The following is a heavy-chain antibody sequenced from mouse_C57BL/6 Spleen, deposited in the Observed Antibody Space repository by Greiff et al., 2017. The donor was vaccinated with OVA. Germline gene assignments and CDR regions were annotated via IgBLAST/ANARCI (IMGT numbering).Heavy chain of an antibody. D-gene: IGHD2-1*01. V-gene: IGHV3-1*01. CDR2: ISYSGST. Sequence: DVQLVESGPGMVKPSQSLSLTCTVTGYSITSGYAWHWIRHFPGNKLEWMGYISYSGSTNYNPSLKSRISITHDTSKNHFFLKLNSVTTEDTATYYCARGDGNYVRTWFAYWGQGTLVTVSA. CDR3: ARGDGNYVRTWFAY. CDR1: GYSITSGYA. J-gene: IGHJ3*01.